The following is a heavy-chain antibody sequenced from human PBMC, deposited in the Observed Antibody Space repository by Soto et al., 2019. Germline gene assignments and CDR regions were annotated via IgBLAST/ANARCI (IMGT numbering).Heavy chain of an antibody. V-gene: IGHV3-23*01. CDR2: IIGTGGST. CDR3: AKDPTYCGGDCYPTPFDY. Sequence: GSLRLSCAASGFTFSSYAMSWVRQAPGKGLEWVSAIIGTGGSTYYADSVKGRFTISRDNSKNTLYLQMNSLRAEDTAVYYCAKDPTYCGGDCYPTPFDYWGQGTLVTVSS. D-gene: IGHD2-21*02. CDR1: GFTFSSYA. J-gene: IGHJ4*02.